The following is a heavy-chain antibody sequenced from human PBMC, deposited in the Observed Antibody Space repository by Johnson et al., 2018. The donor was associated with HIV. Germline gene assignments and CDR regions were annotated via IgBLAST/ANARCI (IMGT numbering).Heavy chain of an antibody. CDR2: IKQDGSEK. CDR1: GFTFSSYW. Sequence: EQLVESGGGLVKPGGSLRLYCAASGFTFSSYWMSWVRQAPGKGLEWVANIKQDGSEKYYVDSVKGRFTISRDNAKNSLYLQMNSLRAEDTAVYYCARDHSGSYYSAFDIWGQGTMVTVSS. CDR3: ARDHSGSYYSAFDI. V-gene: IGHV3-7*05. D-gene: IGHD1-26*01. J-gene: IGHJ3*02.